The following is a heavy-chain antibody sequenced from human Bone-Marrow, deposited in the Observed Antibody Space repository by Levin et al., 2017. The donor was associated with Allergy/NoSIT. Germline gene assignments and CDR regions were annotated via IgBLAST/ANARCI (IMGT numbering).Heavy chain of an antibody. CDR1: GFTFSSYS. J-gene: IGHJ6*02. V-gene: IGHV3-21*01. CDR3: AGDGVTIFGARLARYYYYYGMDV. CDR2: ISSSSSYI. Sequence: PGGSLRLSCAASGFTFSSYSMNWVRQAPGKGLEWVSSISSSSSYIYYADSVKGRFTISRDNAKNSLYLQMNSLRAEDTAVYYCAGDGVTIFGARLARYYYYYGMDVWGQGTTVTVSS. D-gene: IGHD3-3*01.